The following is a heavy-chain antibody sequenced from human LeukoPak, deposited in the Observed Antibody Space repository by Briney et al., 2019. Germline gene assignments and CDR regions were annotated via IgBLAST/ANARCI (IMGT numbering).Heavy chain of an antibody. D-gene: IGHD6-13*01. Sequence: PSETLSLTCAVYGGSLSGYYWSWIRQPPGKGLEWIGEINHGGSTNYNPSLKSRVTISVDTSQNQSSLRLSSVTAADTAVYYCARGRYVTTRGGAAAGFLDYWGQGTLVTVST. CDR2: INHGGST. J-gene: IGHJ4*02. CDR1: GGSLSGYY. CDR3: ARGRYVTTRGGAAAGFLDY. V-gene: IGHV4-34*01.